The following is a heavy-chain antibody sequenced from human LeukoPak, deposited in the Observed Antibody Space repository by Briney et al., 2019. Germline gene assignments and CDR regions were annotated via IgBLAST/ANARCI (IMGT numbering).Heavy chain of an antibody. CDR2: INTDGSST. V-gene: IGHV3-74*01. D-gene: IGHD2-2*01. J-gene: IGHJ3*02. CDR3: ARVRTDKYLPYEEVDAFDI. CDR1: GFTFSSSR. Sequence: GGSLRLSCAASGFTFSSSRMLWVRQTPGKGLVWVSNINTDGSSTNYADSVKGRFTISRDNAKNSLYLQMNSLRAEDTAVYYCARVRTDKYLPYEEVDAFDIWGQGTMVTVSS.